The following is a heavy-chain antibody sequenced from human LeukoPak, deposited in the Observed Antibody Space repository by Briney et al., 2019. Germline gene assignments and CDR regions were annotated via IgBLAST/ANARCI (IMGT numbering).Heavy chain of an antibody. CDR3: AIITMIVVVIDY. CDR1: GFTFSIYW. D-gene: IGHD3-22*01. Sequence: QPGGSPRLSCAASGFTFSIYWMSWVRQAPGKGLGWVANIKQDGSEKCYVDSVKGRFTISRDNAKNSLYLQMNSLRAEDTAVYFCAIITMIVVVIDYWGQGTLVTVSS. CDR2: IKQDGSEK. V-gene: IGHV3-7*01. J-gene: IGHJ4*02.